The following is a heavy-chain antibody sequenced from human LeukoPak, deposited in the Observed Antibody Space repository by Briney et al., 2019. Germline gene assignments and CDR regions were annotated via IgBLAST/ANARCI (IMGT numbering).Heavy chain of an antibody. V-gene: IGHV3-7*01. J-gene: IGHJ4*02. CDR1: GFTFSGHW. CDR2: IKQGGSDK. Sequence: PGGSLSLFRAASGFTFSGHWMRCARQPPGKGREWLANIKQGGSDKHHVHSVKCRFTSSRDNANNLLYLKMNSLGGEDTAVYYCARDRSRGEDHWGQGTLVTVSS. CDR3: ARDRSRGEDH. D-gene: IGHD3-10*01.